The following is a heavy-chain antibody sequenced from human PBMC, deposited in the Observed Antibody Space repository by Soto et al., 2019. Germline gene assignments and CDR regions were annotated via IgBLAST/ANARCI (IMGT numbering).Heavy chain of an antibody. CDR3: ARGLLRESYYTLGF. V-gene: IGHV3-74*01. D-gene: IGHD1-26*01. Sequence: EVQLVESGGGLVQPGGSLRLSCAASGFTLSSYWMHWVRQAPGKGLVWVSRINSDGSRTNYADSVKGRFTISRDNAKNTLYLQMNSRRAEDTALYFCARGLLRESYYTLGFWGQGTVVTVSS. CDR1: GFTLSSYW. J-gene: IGHJ4*02. CDR2: INSDGSRT.